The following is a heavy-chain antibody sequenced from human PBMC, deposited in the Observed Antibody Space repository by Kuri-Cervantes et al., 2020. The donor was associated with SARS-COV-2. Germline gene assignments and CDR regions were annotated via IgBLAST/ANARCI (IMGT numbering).Heavy chain of an antibody. CDR3: ARDPRLADYFDY. D-gene: IGHD6-19*01. J-gene: IGHJ4*02. CDR1: GFTFSSYG. V-gene: IGHV3-30*02. Sequence: GESLKISCAASGFTFSSYGMHWVRQAPGKGLEWVAFIRYDGSNKYYADSVKGRFTISRDNSKNTLYLQMNSLRAEDTAVYYCARDPRLADYFDYWGQGTLVTVSS. CDR2: IRYDGSNK.